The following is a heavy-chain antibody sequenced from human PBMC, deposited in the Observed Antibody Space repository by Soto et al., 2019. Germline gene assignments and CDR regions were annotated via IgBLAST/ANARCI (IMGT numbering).Heavy chain of an antibody. CDR2: ISHSGTV. CDR3: ARSFGWYAIDY. Sequence: QVLLQESGPGLVQPSGTLSLSCAVSGGPISSGYFWGWVRQPPGKGLEWLGDISHSGTVNYNPSLKSRVTISMDKSKRQFSLKLNSVTDADTAVYYCARSFGWYAIDYWGQGILVIVSS. V-gene: IGHV4-4*02. CDR1: GGPISSGYF. J-gene: IGHJ4*02. D-gene: IGHD6-19*01.